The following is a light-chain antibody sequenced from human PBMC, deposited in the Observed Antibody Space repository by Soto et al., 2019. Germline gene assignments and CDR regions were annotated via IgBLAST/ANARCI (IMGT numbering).Light chain of an antibody. V-gene: IGLV1-40*01. CDR3: QAYDYSLTAFV. CDR2: GNR. J-gene: IGLJ3*02. CDR1: NSNLGAGYD. Sequence: QSVLTQPPSASSTPGQTVTISCTGNNSNLGAGYDVHWYQQLPGAAPKLVIFGNRNRPSGVPERFSGSQSGTSASLAITGLQAEDEADYYCQAYDYSLTAFVFGGGTKLTVL.